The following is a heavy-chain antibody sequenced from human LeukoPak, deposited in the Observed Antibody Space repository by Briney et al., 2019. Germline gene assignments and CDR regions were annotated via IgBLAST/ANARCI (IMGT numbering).Heavy chain of an antibody. Sequence: SETLSLTCTVSGGSISSYYWSWIRQPPGKGLGWIGYIYYSGSTNYKPSLKSRVTISVDTSKNQFSLKLSSVTAADTAVYYCARLHYGGNYGYYYYYMDVWGKGTTVTISS. CDR2: IYYSGST. J-gene: IGHJ6*03. V-gene: IGHV4-59*08. CDR1: GGSISSYY. CDR3: ARLHYGGNYGYYYYYMDV. D-gene: IGHD4-23*01.